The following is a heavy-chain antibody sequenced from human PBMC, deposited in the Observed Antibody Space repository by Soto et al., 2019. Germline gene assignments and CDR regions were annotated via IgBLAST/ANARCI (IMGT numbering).Heavy chain of an antibody. CDR1: GFTFSSYG. CDR2: ISYDGSNK. D-gene: IGHD5-12*01. Sequence: PGGSLRLSCAASGFTFSSYGMHWVRQAPGKGLEWVAVISYDGSNKYYADSVKGRFTISRDNSKNTLYLQMNSLRAEDTAVYYCANGLYESLFFDYWAQGTLVTVSS. J-gene: IGHJ4*02. CDR3: ANGLYESLFFDY. V-gene: IGHV3-30*18.